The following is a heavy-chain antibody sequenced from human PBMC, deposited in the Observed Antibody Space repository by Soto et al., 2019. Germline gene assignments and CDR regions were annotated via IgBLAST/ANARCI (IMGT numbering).Heavy chain of an antibody. V-gene: IGHV1-8*01. CDR1: GYTFTSHD. Sequence: QVQLVQSGAEVKKSGASVKVSCKASGYTFTSHDINWVRQATGQGLEWMGWMNPNSGNTGYAQKFKGRVTMTRNTSISTAYMELSSLRSEDTAMYYCARWDYGDYARFDYWGQGTLVTVSS. J-gene: IGHJ4*02. CDR3: ARWDYGDYARFDY. CDR2: MNPNSGNT. D-gene: IGHD4-17*01.